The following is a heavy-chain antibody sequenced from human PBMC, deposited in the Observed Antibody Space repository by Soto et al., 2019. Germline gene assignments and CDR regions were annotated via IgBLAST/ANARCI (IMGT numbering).Heavy chain of an antibody. CDR1: GGSFSGYY. CDR2: INHSGST. D-gene: IGHD6-6*01. J-gene: IGHJ4*02. CDR3: ASEYSSSSCGY. Sequence: SETLSLTCAVYGGSFSGYYWSWIRQPPGKGLEWIGEINHSGSTNYNPSLKSRVTISVDTSKNQFSLKLSSVTAADTAVYYCASEYSSSSCGYWGQGTLVTVSS. V-gene: IGHV4-34*01.